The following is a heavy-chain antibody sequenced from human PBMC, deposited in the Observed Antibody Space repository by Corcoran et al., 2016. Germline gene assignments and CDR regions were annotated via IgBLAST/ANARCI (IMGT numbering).Heavy chain of an antibody. V-gene: IGHV3-15*07. D-gene: IGHD6-13*01. J-gene: IGHJ4*02. CDR3: TADRSIAAAPAG. CDR2: IKSKTDGGTT. Sequence: EVQLVESGGGLVKPGGSLRLSCAASGFTFSNAWMNWVRQAPGKGLEWVGRIKSKTDGGTTDYAAPVKGRFTISRDDSKNTLYLQMNSLKTEDTDVYYCTADRSIAAAPAGWGQGTLVTVSS. CDR1: GFTFSNAW.